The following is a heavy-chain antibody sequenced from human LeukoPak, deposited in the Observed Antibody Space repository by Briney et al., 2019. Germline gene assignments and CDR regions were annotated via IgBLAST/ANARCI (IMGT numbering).Heavy chain of an antibody. J-gene: IGHJ4*02. CDR1: GFTFSSYA. CDR3: ARELRIAVAGTKDY. V-gene: IGHV3-23*01. Sequence: GGSLRLSCAASGFTFSSYAMSWVGQAPGKGLEWVSGISGSGTSAYYADSVKGRFTISRDNSKNTLYLQMNSLRAEDTALYYCARELRIAVAGTKDYWGQGTLVTVSS. D-gene: IGHD6-19*01. CDR2: ISGSGTSA.